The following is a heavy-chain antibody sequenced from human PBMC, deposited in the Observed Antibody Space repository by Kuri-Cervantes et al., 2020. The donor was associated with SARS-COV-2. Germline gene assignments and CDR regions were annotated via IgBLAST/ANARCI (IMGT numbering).Heavy chain of an antibody. CDR3: AREGPETTFDY. Sequence: GESLKISCAASGFTFSSYAMHWVRQAPGKGLEWVAVISYDGSNKYYADSVKGRFTISRDSSNNTLYLQMNSLSADDMAVYYCAREGPETTFDYWGHGALVTVSS. V-gene: IGHV3-30*01. D-gene: IGHD4-11*01. CDR2: ISYDGSNK. CDR1: GFTFSSYA. J-gene: IGHJ4*01.